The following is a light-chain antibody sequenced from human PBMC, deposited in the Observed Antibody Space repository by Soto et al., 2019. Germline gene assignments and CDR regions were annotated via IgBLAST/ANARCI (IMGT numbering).Light chain of an antibody. Sequence: DIQMTQSPSTLSASVGDRVTITCRASQSISSWLAWYQQKPGKAPKLLIYKASSLETGVPSRFSGSGSGTEFTLIISRLQPDDFARYSCRQYGSPSPWRFGLWPKGEIK. V-gene: IGKV1-5*03. J-gene: IGKJ1*01. CDR1: QSISSW. CDR2: KAS. CDR3: RQYGSPSPWR.